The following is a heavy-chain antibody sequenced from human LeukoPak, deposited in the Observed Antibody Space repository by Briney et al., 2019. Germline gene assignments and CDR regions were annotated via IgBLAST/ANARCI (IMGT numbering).Heavy chain of an antibody. CDR3: ARDRGRDGYSLGY. J-gene: IGHJ4*02. CDR2: INPSGGST. CDR1: GYTFTSYG. D-gene: IGHD5-24*01. Sequence: ASVKVSCKASGYTFTSYGISWVRQAPGQGLEWMGIINPSGGSTSYAQKFQGRVTMTRDTSTSTVYMELSSLRSEDTAVYYCARDRGRDGYSLGYWGQGTLVTVSS. V-gene: IGHV1-46*01.